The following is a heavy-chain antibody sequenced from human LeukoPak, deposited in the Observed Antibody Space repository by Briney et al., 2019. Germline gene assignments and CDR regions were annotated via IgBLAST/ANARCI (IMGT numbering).Heavy chain of an antibody. CDR3: ARDKVERYCTNGVCYAVWFDP. CDR2: IIPIFGTA. CDR1: GGTFSSYA. D-gene: IGHD2-8*01. Sequence: GASVKVSCKASGGTFSSYAIIWVRQAPGQGLEWMGGIIPIFGTANYAQKFQGRVTITTDESTSTAYMELSSLRSEDTAVYYCARDKVERYCTNGVCYAVWFDPWGQGTLVTVSS. V-gene: IGHV1-69*05. J-gene: IGHJ5*02.